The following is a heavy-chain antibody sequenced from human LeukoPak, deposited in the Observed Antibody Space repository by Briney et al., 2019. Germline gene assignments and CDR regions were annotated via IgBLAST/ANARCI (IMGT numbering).Heavy chain of an antibody. V-gene: IGHV1-69*04. Sequence: ASVKVSCKASRGTFSSYTISWVRQAPGQGLEWMGRIIPILGIANYAQKFQGRVTITADKSTSTAYMELSSLRSEDTAVYYCAREDSGSYLDYWGQGTLVTVSS. CDR2: IIPILGIA. CDR1: RGTFSSYT. CDR3: AREDSGSYLDY. D-gene: IGHD1-26*01. J-gene: IGHJ4*02.